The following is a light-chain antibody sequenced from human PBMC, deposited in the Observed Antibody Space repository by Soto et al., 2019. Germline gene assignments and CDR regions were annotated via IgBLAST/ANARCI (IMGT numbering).Light chain of an antibody. CDR2: DVS. V-gene: IGLV2-11*01. CDR3: CSHAGSFTLV. Sequence: QSVLTQPRSVSGSPGQSVTISCTGTSSDVGGYIYVSWYQKYPGKAPRLMIYDVSKRPSGVPDRFSGSKSGNTASLTISGLQAEDEADYYCCSHAGSFTLVFGGGTKLTVL. J-gene: IGLJ2*01. CDR1: SSDVGGYIY.